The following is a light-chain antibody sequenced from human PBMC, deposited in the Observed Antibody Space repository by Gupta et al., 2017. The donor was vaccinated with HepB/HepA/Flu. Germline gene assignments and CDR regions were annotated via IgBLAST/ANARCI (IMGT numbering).Light chain of an antibody. J-gene: IGKJ1*01. CDR3: QQEDSWPRT. Sequence: EVAMTQSPATLSVSPGERATLSCRASQRIRTNLAWYQQKSGQAPRLLIYGASSSGSGTEFTLTISSLQSEDFAVYYCQQEDSWPRTFGQGTKVEIK. CDR2: GAS. CDR1: QRIRTN. V-gene: IGKV3-15*01.